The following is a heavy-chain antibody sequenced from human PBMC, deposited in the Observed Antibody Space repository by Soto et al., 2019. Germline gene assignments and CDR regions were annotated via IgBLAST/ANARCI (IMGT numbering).Heavy chain of an antibody. Sequence: PGGSLRLSCAASGFTFISYWMSWVRQAPGKGLEWVANIKQDGSEKYYMDSVKGRFTISRDNAKNSLYLQMNSLRAEDTAVYYCAATTVDYWGQGTLVTVSS. V-gene: IGHV3-7*03. CDR2: IKQDGSEK. CDR1: GFTFISYW. D-gene: IGHD5-12*01. J-gene: IGHJ4*02. CDR3: AATTVDY.